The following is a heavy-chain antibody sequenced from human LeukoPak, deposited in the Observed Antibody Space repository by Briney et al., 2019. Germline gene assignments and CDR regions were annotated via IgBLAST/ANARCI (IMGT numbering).Heavy chain of an antibody. D-gene: IGHD6-6*01. CDR3: ARGDEYSSSSLGFDY. Sequence: SETLSLTCTVSGGSISSYYWSWIRQPPGKGLEWIGYIYYSGSTNYNPSLKSRVTISVDTSKNQFSLKLSSVTAADTAVYYCARGDEYSSSSLGFDYRGQGTLVTVSS. V-gene: IGHV4-59*01. CDR2: IYYSGST. J-gene: IGHJ4*02. CDR1: GGSISSYY.